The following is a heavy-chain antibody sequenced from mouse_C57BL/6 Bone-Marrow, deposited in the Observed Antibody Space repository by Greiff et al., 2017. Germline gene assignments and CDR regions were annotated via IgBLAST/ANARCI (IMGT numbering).Heavy chain of an antibody. V-gene: IGHV1-81*01. D-gene: IGHD3-1*01. CDR2: IYPRSGNT. J-gene: IGHJ3*01. CDR1: GYTFTTYG. CDR3: ARSGGSSWVAY. Sequence: QVQLQQSGAELARPGASVKLSCKASGYTFTTYGISWVKQRTGQGLEWIGEIYPRSGNTYYNEKFKGKATLAVDKSSSPAYMELRRLTSADSAVYFCARSGGSSWVAYWGQGTLVTVAA.